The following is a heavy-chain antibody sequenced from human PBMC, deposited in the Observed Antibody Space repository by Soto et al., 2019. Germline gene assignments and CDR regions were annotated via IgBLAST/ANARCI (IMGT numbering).Heavy chain of an antibody. J-gene: IGHJ6*02. CDR2: ISGSGGST. CDR3: AKDLGDYYDFWSGTYGMDV. D-gene: IGHD3-3*01. V-gene: IGHV3-23*01. Sequence: GGSLRLSCAASGFTFSSYAMSWVRQAPGKGLEWVSAISGSGGSTYYADSVKGRFTISRDNSKNTLYLQMNSLRAEDTAVYYCAKDLGDYYDFWSGTYGMDVWGQGTTVTVAS. CDR1: GFTFSSYA.